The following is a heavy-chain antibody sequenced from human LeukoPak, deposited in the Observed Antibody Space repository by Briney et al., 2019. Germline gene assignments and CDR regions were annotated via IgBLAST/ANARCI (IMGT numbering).Heavy chain of an antibody. V-gene: IGHV3-74*01. CDR1: GFTFSSYW. CDR3: ARGSYYDFWSGYYPYYYYYYMAV. J-gene: IGHJ6*03. CDR2: INSGRSST. Sequence: GGSLRLSCAASGFTFSSYWMHWVRQAPGKGLVWVSRINSGRSSTSYADSVKGRFTMSRDNAKNSLYLQMNSLRAEDTAVYYCARGSYYDFWSGYYPYYYYYYMAVWGKGTTVTVSS. D-gene: IGHD3-3*01.